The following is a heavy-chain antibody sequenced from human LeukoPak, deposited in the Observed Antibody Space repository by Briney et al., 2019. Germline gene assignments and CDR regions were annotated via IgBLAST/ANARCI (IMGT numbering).Heavy chain of an antibody. CDR1: GYTFTNYW. CDR2: INPSGGST. D-gene: IGHD3-22*01. CDR3: ATTPGEYYYDSSGYYYFRY. V-gene: IGHV1-46*01. Sequence: ASVKVSCKASGYTFTNYWIQWVRQAPGQGLEWMGIINPSGGSTSYAQKFQGRVTMTRDTSTSTVYMELSSLRSEDTAVYYCATTPGEYYYDSSGYYYFRYWGQGTLVTVSS. J-gene: IGHJ4*02.